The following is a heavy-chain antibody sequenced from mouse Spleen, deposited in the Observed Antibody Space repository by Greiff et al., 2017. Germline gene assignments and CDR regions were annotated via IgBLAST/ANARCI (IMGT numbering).Heavy chain of an antibody. Sequence: VQLQQSGAELVRPGASVTLSCKASGYTFTDYEMHWVKQTPVHGLEWIGAIDPETGGTAYNQKFKGKAILTADKSSSTAYMELRSLTSEDSAVYYCTRKDGYDRAMDYWGQGTSVTVSS. CDR3: TRKDGYDRAMDY. CDR2: IDPETGGT. J-gene: IGHJ4*01. D-gene: IGHD2-2*01. V-gene: IGHV1-15*01. CDR1: GYTFTDYE.